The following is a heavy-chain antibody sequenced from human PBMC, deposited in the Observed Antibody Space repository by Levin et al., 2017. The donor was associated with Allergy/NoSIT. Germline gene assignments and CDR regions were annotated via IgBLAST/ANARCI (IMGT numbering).Heavy chain of an antibody. CDR2: ISYDGSNK. Sequence: GGSLRLSCAASGFTFSSYAMHWVRQAPGKGLEWVAVISYDGSNKYYADSVKGRFTISRDNSKNTLYLQMNSLRAEDTAVYYCARDPGDYSYGMDVWGQGTTVTVSS. D-gene: IGHD4-17*01. V-gene: IGHV3-30*04. CDR3: ARDPGDYSYGMDV. CDR1: GFTFSSYA. J-gene: IGHJ6*02.